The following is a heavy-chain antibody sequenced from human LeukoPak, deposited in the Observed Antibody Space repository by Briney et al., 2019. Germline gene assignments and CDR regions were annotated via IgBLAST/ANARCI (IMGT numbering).Heavy chain of an antibody. CDR1: GGTSSSYA. CDR3: ARGIVVGSLYYMDV. Sequence: GSSVKVSCKASGGTSSSYAISWVRQAPGQGLEWMGGIIPIFATTNYPQKFQGRVTITADGSTSTAYMELSSLRSEDTAVYYCARGIVVGSLYYMDVWGKGTTVTVSS. J-gene: IGHJ6*03. D-gene: IGHD2-21*01. V-gene: IGHV1-69*01. CDR2: IIPIFATT.